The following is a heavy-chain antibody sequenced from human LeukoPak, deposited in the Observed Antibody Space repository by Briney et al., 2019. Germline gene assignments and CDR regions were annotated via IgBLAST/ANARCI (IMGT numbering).Heavy chain of an antibody. CDR1: GYTFTSYG. V-gene: IGHV1-18*01. CDR2: ISAYNGNT. CDR3: ARDLMTLYSGAPI. D-gene: IGHD2-15*01. Sequence: GASVKVSCKASGYTFTSYGISWVRQAPGQGLEWMGWISAYNGNTNYAQKLQGRVTMTTDTSTSTVYMELSSLRSEDTAVYYCARDLMTLYSGAPIWGQGTMVTVSS. J-gene: IGHJ3*02.